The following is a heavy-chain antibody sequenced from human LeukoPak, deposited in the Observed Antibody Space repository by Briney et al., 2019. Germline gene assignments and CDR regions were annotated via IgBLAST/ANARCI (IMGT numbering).Heavy chain of an antibody. CDR3: ARQYYSSETYGYYFDY. D-gene: IGHD3-10*01. CDR1: GFTVSSNY. V-gene: IGHV4-4*02. CDR2: IYHRGST. J-gene: IGHJ4*02. Sequence: SGGSLRLSCAASGFTVSSNYMSWVRQAPGKGLEWIGYIYHRGSTYYNPSLKRRVTISVDSSKNKFSLKLSLVTAADTAVYYCARQYYSSETYGYYFDYWGQGTLVTVSS.